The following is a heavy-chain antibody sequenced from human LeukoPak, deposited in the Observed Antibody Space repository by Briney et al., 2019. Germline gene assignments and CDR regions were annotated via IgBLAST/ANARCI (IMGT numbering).Heavy chain of an antibody. Sequence: ASVKVSCKVSGYTLTELSMHWVRQAPGKGLEWMGGFDPEDGETIYAQKFQGRVTMTEDTSTDTAYMELSSLRSEDTAVYYCATAPIGAVAGTFFDYWGQGTLVTVSS. CDR3: ATAPIGAVAGTFFDY. V-gene: IGHV1-24*01. CDR2: FDPEDGET. CDR1: GYTLTELS. D-gene: IGHD6-19*01. J-gene: IGHJ4*02.